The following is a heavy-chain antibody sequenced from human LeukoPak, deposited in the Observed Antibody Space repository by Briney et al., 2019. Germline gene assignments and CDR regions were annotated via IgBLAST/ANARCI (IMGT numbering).Heavy chain of an antibody. CDR1: NYSISRGYY. D-gene: IGHD3-10*01. CDR2: IYTTGTT. Sequence: SETLSLTCTVSNYSISRGYYWSWIRQPAGKGLEWIGHIYTTGTTNYNPSLKSRVTMSIDTSKNQFSLNLRSVTAADTAVYYCAKVAKYYYGSETYFFFDHWGQGTLVTVSS. V-gene: IGHV4-4*07. J-gene: IGHJ4*02. CDR3: AKVAKYYYGSETYFFFDH.